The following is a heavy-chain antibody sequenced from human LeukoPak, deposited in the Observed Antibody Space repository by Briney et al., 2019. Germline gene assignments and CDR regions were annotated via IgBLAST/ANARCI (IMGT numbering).Heavy chain of an antibody. CDR1: GGAFSSYA. V-gene: IGHV1-69*13. CDR2: IIPIFGTA. CDR3: ARWPSLGVARRYYFDY. Sequence: ASVKVSCKASGGAFSSYAISWVRQAPGQGLEWMGGIIPIFGTANYAQKFQGRVTITADESTSTAYMELSSLRPEDTAVYYCARWPSLGVARRYYFDYWGQGTLVTVSS. D-gene: IGHD1-1*01. J-gene: IGHJ4*02.